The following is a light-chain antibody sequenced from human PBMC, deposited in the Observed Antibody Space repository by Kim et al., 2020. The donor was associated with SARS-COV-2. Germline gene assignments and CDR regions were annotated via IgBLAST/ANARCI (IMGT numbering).Light chain of an antibody. J-gene: IGKJ5*01. CDR3: QQYYSTPIT. CDR1: QSVLYTSNNKNY. Sequence: DIVMTQSPDSLAVSLGERATINCKSSQSVLYTSNNKNYLAWYQQKPRQPPKLLIYWASTRESGVPDRFSGSGSGTDFTLTIDSLQAEDVAVYYCQQYYSTPITFGQRTRLEIK. V-gene: IGKV4-1*01. CDR2: WAS.